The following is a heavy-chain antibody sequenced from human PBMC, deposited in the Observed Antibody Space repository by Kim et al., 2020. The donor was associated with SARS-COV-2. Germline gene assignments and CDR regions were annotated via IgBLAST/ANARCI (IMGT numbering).Heavy chain of an antibody. CDR2: IYPGDSDT. Sequence: GESLKISCKGSGYSFTSYWIGWVRQMPGKGLEWMGIIYPGDSDTRYSPSFQGQVTISADKSISTAYLQWSSLKASDTAMYYCASRVNNYYDSSGPSLKLGDDAFDIWGQGTMVTVSS. D-gene: IGHD3-22*01. CDR3: ASRVNNYYDSSGPSLKLGDDAFDI. J-gene: IGHJ3*02. V-gene: IGHV5-51*01. CDR1: GYSFTSYW.